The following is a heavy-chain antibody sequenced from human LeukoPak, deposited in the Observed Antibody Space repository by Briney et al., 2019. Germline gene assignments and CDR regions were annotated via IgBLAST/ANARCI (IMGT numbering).Heavy chain of an antibody. D-gene: IGHD6-19*01. CDR2: MNPNSGNK. V-gene: IGHV1-8*01. Sequence: ASVKVPCKASGYSFTNFDINWVRQATGQGLEWMGWMNPNSGNKGYAQMFQGRVTMTMNTSITTAYMELSSLRSEDTAVYYCARGPQWRGDYYYMDVWGRGTTVTVSS. J-gene: IGHJ6*03. CDR1: GYSFTNFD. CDR3: ARGPQWRGDYYYMDV.